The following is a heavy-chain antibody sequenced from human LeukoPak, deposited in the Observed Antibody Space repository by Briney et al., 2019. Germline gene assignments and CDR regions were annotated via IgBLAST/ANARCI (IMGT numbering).Heavy chain of an antibody. CDR1: GGSISSHY. D-gene: IGHD3-22*01. CDR2: IYYSGST. J-gene: IGHJ4*02. CDR3: ARGITYYYDSSGYNYFDY. Sequence: SETLSLTCTVSGGSISSHYRSWIRQHPGKGQEWIVYIYYSGSTNYNPSLKSRVTISVDTSKSQFSLKLSSVTAADTAVYYCARGITYYYDSSGYNYFDYWGQGTLVTVSS. V-gene: IGHV4-59*11.